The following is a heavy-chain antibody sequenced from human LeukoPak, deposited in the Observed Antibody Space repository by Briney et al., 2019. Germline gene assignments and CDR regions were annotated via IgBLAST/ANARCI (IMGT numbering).Heavy chain of an antibody. CDR3: AKDRGPRGNSGRFDY. Sequence: VASVKVSCKASGGTFSSYAISWVRQAPGQGLEWMGGIIPIFGTANYAQKFQGRVTITTDESTSTAYMELSSLRAEDTAVYYCAKDRGPRGNSGRFDYWGQGTLVTVSS. J-gene: IGHJ4*02. D-gene: IGHD4-23*01. CDR1: GGTFSSYA. CDR2: IIPIFGTA. V-gene: IGHV1-69*05.